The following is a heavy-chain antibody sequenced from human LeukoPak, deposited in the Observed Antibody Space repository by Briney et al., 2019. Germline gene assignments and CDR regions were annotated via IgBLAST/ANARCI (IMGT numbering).Heavy chain of an antibody. CDR2: IRFTGSYI. CDR3: ARAGPRRDSYNNDY. D-gene: IGHD5-24*01. CDR1: GFTFTSYS. V-gene: IGHV3-21*01. Sequence: GGSLRLSCAASGFTFTSYSMNWVRQAPGRGLEWVSSIRFTGSYIYYADSVKGRFTISRDDAKNLLSLQMISLRVEDTAVYYCARAGPRRDSYNNDYWGQGTLVTVSS. J-gene: IGHJ4*02.